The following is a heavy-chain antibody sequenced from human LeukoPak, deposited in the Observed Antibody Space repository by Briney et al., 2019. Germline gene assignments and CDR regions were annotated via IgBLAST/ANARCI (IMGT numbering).Heavy chain of an antibody. CDR1: GFTFSSYS. CDR2: ISSSSSYI. D-gene: IGHD4-23*01. CDR3: XRRTTVVTPIDY. V-gene: IGHV3-21*01. Sequence: GGSLRLSCAASGFTFSSYSMNWVRQAPGKGLEWVSSISSSSSYIYYADSVKGRFTISRDNAKNSLYLQMNSLRAEDTAVYYXXRRTTVVTPIDYWGQGTLVTVSS. J-gene: IGHJ4*02.